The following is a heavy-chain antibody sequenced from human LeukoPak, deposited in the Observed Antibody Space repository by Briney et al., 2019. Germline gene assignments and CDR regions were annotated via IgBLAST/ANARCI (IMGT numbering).Heavy chain of an antibody. Sequence: GGSLRLSCSASGFTFSNLAMGWVRQAPGKGLEWVSVISDSGGTTYYADSVKGRFTISRDNSRNTLYLQMDSLRVEDTAVYYCAKDARRSSGWYFFDHWGQGTLVTVSS. CDR2: ISDSGGTT. CDR3: AKDARRSSGWYFFDH. V-gene: IGHV3-23*01. J-gene: IGHJ4*02. CDR1: GFTFSNLA. D-gene: IGHD6-19*01.